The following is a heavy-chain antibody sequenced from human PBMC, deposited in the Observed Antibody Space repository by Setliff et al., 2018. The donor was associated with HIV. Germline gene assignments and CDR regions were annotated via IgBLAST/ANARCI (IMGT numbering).Heavy chain of an antibody. CDR1: AGSISGYY. V-gene: IGHV4-34*01. D-gene: IGHD6-13*01. J-gene: IGHJ4*02. Sequence: SETLSLTCAVYAGSISGYYWSWIRQSPGKGLEWIGEINHSGSTNYNPSLKSRVTISVDTSKNQFSLKLSSVTAADTSVYYCATYSSSWPDYWGQGTLVTVSS. CDR2: INHSGST. CDR3: ATYSSSWPDY.